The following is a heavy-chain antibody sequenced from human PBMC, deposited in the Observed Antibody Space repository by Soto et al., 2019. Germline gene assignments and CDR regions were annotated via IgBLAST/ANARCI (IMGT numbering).Heavy chain of an antibody. Sequence: QITLKESGPTLVKPTQTLTLTCTFSGFSLSTSGVGVGWIRQPPGKALEWLALIYWDDDKRYSPSLKSRLTITKDTSKNQVVLTMTHMDPVDTATYYCAHGCDYGDYGVDGFDYWGQGTLVTVSS. V-gene: IGHV2-5*02. CDR1: GFSLSTSGVG. CDR3: AHGCDYGDYGVDGFDY. CDR2: IYWDDDK. D-gene: IGHD4-17*01. J-gene: IGHJ4*02.